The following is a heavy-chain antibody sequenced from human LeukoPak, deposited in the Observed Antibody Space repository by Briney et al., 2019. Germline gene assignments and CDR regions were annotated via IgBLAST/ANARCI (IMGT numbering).Heavy chain of an antibody. J-gene: IGHJ4*02. CDR2: INPNSGGT. Sequence: ASVKVSCKASGYTLTGYYMHWVRQAPGQGLEWMGWINPNSGGTNYAQKFQGRVTMTRDTSISTAYMELSRLGSDDTAVYYCARDGASGYLTDYWGQGTLVTVSS. V-gene: IGHV1-2*02. CDR3: ARDGASGYLTDY. D-gene: IGHD3-3*01. CDR1: GYTLTGYY.